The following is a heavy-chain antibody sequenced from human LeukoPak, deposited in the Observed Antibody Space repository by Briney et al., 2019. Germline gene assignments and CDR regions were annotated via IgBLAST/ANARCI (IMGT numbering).Heavy chain of an antibody. Sequence: VASVRVSCKASGGTFSSYAISWGRQAPGQGLEWMGGIIPIFGTANYAQKFQGRATITADESTSTAYIELSSLRSEDTAVYYCARDGYGDYVGGDYWGQGTLVTVSS. D-gene: IGHD4-17*01. J-gene: IGHJ4*02. CDR1: GGTFSSYA. CDR3: ARDGYGDYVGGDY. CDR2: IIPIFGTA. V-gene: IGHV1-69*13.